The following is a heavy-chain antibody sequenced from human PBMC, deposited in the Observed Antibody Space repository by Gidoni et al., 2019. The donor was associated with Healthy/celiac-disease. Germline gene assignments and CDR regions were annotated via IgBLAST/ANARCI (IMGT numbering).Heavy chain of an antibody. Sequence: QLQLQESGPGLVKPSETLSLTCSVSGGSIRSSRYYWGWIRQPPGKGLGWIGSIYYRGRTYYNPSLKSRVTISVDTSKNQFSLKLSSVTAADTAVYYCARRVVAAPNWFDPWGQGTLVTVSS. CDR2: IYYRGRT. CDR1: GGSIRSSRYY. J-gene: IGHJ5*02. V-gene: IGHV4-39*01. D-gene: IGHD2-15*01. CDR3: ARRVVAAPNWFDP.